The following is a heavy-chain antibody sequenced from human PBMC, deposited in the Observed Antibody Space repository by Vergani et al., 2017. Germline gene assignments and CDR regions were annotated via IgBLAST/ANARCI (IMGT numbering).Heavy chain of an antibody. CDR3: ASEGVLTGAVDGCDF. V-gene: IGHV3-30-3*01. CDR1: GFTFSSYA. CDR2: ISYDGSNK. D-gene: IGHD2-8*02. J-gene: IGHJ4*02. Sequence: QVQLVESGGGVVQPGRSLRLSCAASGFTFSSYAMHWVRQAPGKGLEWVAVISYDGSNKYSADSVKGRFTISRDNSKNTLYLQMNSLRAEDTAVYYCASEGVLTGAVDGCDFWGQGTLVTVS.